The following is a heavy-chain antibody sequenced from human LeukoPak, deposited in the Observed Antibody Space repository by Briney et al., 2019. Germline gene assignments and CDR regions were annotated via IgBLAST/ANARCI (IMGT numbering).Heavy chain of an antibody. Sequence: SGGSLRLSCAASGFTFSSYAMSWVRQAPGRGLEWVSAISGSGGSTYYADSVKGRFIISRDNSKNTLYLQMNSLRAEDTAVYYCAKDWWARWELSHFDYWGQGTLVTVSS. CDR1: GFTFSSYA. CDR3: AKDWWARWELSHFDY. CDR2: ISGSGGST. V-gene: IGHV3-23*01. D-gene: IGHD1-26*01. J-gene: IGHJ4*02.